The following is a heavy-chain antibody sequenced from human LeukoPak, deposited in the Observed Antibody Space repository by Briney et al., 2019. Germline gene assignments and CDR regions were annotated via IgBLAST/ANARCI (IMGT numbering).Heavy chain of an antibody. Sequence: SQTLSLTCTVSGGSISSGGYYWSWIRQPPGKGLEWIGYIYHSGSTYYNPSLKSRVTISVDRSKNQFSLKLSSVTAADTAVYYCARHADVTYYYYYYMDVWGKGTTVTVSS. V-gene: IGHV4-30-2*01. J-gene: IGHJ6*03. CDR2: IYHSGST. CDR3: ARHADVTYYYYYYMDV. CDR1: GGSISSGGYY. D-gene: IGHD1-14*01.